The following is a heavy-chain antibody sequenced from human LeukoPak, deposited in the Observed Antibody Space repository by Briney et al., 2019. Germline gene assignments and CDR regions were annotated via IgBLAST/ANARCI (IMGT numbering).Heavy chain of an antibody. CDR3: AIPASIAGGGPPEYFQH. CDR1: GYSFNSYW. V-gene: IGHV5-51*01. D-gene: IGHD3-16*01. J-gene: IGHJ1*01. CDR2: IYPGDSDT. Sequence: GESLKISCKGSGYSFNSYWIGWVRQMPGKGLEWMGIIYPGDSDTRYSPSFQGQVTISADKSISTAYLQWSSLKASDTAMYYCAIPASIAGGGPPEYFQHWGQGTLVTVSS.